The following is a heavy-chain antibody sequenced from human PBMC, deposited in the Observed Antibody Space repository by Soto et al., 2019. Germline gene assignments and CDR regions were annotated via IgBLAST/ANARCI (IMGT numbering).Heavy chain of an antibody. CDR2: IYYSGST. CDR3: ARHEGNGNVWPLDY. Sequence: SETLSLTCTVSGGSISSYYWSWIRQPPGKGLEWIGYIYYSGSTNYNPSLKSRVTLSVDTSKNQFSLRLTSVTAEDTAVYYCARHEGNGNVWPLDYWGQGILVTVSS. D-gene: IGHD2-8*01. V-gene: IGHV4-59*08. J-gene: IGHJ4*02. CDR1: GGSISSYY.